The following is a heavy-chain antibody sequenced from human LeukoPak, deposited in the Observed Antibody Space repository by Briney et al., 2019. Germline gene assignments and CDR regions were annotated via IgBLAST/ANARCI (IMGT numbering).Heavy chain of an antibody. J-gene: IGHJ6*02. D-gene: IGHD6-6*01. CDR2: IYYSGST. Sequence: SETLSLTCTDSGGSISSYYWSWIRQPPGKGLEWIGYIYYSGSTNYNPSLKSRVTISVDTSKNQFSLKLSSVTAADTAVYYCARWYSSSSGGYGMDVWGQGTTVTVSS. CDR1: GGSISSYY. CDR3: ARWYSSSSGGYGMDV. V-gene: IGHV4-59*01.